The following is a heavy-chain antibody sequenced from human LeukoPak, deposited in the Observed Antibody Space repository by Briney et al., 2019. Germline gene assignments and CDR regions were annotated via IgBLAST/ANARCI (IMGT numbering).Heavy chain of an antibody. V-gene: IGHV4-30-2*01. D-gene: IGHD4-23*01. Sequence: PSETLSLTCAVSGGSISSGGYSWSWIRQPPGKGLEWIGYIYHSGSTYYNPSLKSRVTISVDRSKNQFSLKLSSVTAADTAVYYCASLDDYGGKVFDYWGQGTLVTVSS. J-gene: IGHJ4*02. CDR1: GGSISSGGYS. CDR2: IYHSGST. CDR3: ASLDDYGGKVFDY.